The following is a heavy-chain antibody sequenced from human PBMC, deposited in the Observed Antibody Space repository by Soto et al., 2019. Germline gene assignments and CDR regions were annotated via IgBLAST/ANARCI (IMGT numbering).Heavy chain of an antibody. CDR1: GFTFSNAW. J-gene: IGHJ4*02. CDR3: TTEGYYDGSGYPD. V-gene: IGHV3-15*01. CDR2: IKSKTDGGTT. Sequence: GGSLRLSCAASGFTFSNAWMSWVRRAPGKGLEWVGRIKSKTDGGTTDYAAPVKGRFTISRDDSKNTLYLQMNSLKTEDTAVYYCTTEGYYDGSGYPDWGQGTLVTVSS. D-gene: IGHD3-22*01.